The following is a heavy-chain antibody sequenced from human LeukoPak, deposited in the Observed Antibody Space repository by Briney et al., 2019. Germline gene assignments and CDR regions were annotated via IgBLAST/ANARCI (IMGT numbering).Heavy chain of an antibody. CDR1: GGSISSSNW. CDR2: IYHSGST. V-gene: IGHV4-4*02. J-gene: IGHJ4*02. Sequence: PSETLSLTCAVSGGSISSSNWWSWVRPPPGKGLEWIGEIYHSGSTNYNPSLKSRVTISVDKSKNQFSLKLSSVTAADTAVYYCARAYSSGSPADYWGQGTLVTVSS. D-gene: IGHD6-19*01. CDR3: ARAYSSGSPADY.